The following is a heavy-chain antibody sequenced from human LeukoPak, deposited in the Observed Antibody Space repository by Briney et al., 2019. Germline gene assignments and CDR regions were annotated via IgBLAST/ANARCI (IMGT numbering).Heavy chain of an antibody. V-gene: IGHV3-7*01. Sequence: GGSLRLSCAASGFTFSSYWISWVRQAPGKGLEWVANIKQDGSGKYYVDSVKGRFTISRDNAKNSLYLQMNSLRAEDTAVYYCARDGPQYLDCSSTSCYSDYWGQGTLVTVSS. CDR1: GFTFSSYW. J-gene: IGHJ4*02. D-gene: IGHD2-2*01. CDR2: IKQDGSGK. CDR3: ARDGPQYLDCSSTSCYSDY.